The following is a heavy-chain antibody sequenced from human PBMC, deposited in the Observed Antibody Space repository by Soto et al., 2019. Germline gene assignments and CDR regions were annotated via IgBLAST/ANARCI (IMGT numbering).Heavy chain of an antibody. D-gene: IGHD3-3*01. CDR2: ISGSGGST. Sequence: PGGSLRLSCAASGFTFSSYAMSWVRQAPGKGLEWVSGISGSGGSTYYADSVKGRFTISRDNSKNTLYLQMNSLRAEDTAVYYCARDWSLSWYYFDYWGQGTLVTVSS. V-gene: IGHV3-23*01. CDR3: ARDWSLSWYYFDY. J-gene: IGHJ4*02. CDR1: GFTFSSYA.